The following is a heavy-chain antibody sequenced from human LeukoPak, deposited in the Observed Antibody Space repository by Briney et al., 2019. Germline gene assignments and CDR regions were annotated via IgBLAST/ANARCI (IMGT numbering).Heavy chain of an antibody. CDR1: GGTFSSYA. D-gene: IGHD5-12*01. J-gene: IGHJ4*02. CDR3: ARGRRYTGYSAYDY. V-gene: IGHV7-4-1*02. CDR2: INTNTGNP. Sequence: GASVKVSCKASGGTFSSYAISWVRQAPGQGLEWMGWINTNTGNPTYAQGFTGRFVFSLDTSVSTAYLQISSLMAEDTAVYYCARGRRYTGYSAYDYWGQGTLVTVSS.